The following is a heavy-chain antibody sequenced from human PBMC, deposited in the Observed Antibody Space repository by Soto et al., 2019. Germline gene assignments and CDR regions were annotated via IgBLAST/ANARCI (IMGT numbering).Heavy chain of an antibody. CDR3: ARDPFYSGTNLQVGYFDS. D-gene: IGHD1-26*01. CDR2: INPSNDNT. CDR1: NYSFSSFG. J-gene: IGHJ4*02. Sequence: QAQLVQSGAEVKKPGASVKVSCKASNYSFSSFGISWMRQAPGQGLEWMAWINPSNDNTNYAQSLQGRVTLTTDTSTSTAYMELRSLRSDDTAVYYCARDPFYSGTNLQVGYFDSWGQGTLVTVSS. V-gene: IGHV1-18*01.